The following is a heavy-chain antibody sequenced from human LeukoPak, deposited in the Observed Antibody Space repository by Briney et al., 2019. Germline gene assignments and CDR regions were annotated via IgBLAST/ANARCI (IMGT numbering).Heavy chain of an antibody. J-gene: IGHJ6*02. CDR2: IYYSGST. Sequence: SETLSLTCTVSGGSISSSSYYWGWIRQPPGKGLEWIGSIYYSGSTYYNPSLKSRVTISVDTSKNQFSLKLSSVTAADTAVYYCARGHSSSWAGYYYYGMDVWGQGTTVTVSS. CDR3: ARGHSSSWAGYYYYGMDV. D-gene: IGHD6-13*01. CDR1: GGSISSSSYY. V-gene: IGHV4-39*01.